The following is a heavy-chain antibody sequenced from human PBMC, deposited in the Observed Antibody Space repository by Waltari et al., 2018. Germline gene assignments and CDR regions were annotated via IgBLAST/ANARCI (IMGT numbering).Heavy chain of an antibody. V-gene: IGHV4-39*01. CDR3: ARLDSPMVRGVLFDY. D-gene: IGHD3-10*01. CDR2: IYYGGSS. J-gene: IGHJ4*02. Sequence: QLQLQESGPGLVKPSESQSLTCTVPGCSISRSSYYWAWIRQTPAKGLEWIGNIYYGGSSYHNPSLKGRVTISVDTVKTQFSLQVNSVTAADTAVYFCARLDSPMVRGVLFDYWGRGSLVTVSS. CDR1: GCSISRSSYY.